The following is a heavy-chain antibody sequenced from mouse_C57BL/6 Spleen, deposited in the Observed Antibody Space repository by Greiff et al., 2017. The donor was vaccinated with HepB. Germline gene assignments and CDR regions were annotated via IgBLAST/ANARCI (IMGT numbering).Heavy chain of an antibody. V-gene: IGHV14-4*01. CDR3: TTDYYGSRGAY. Sequence: VQLQQSGAELVRPGASVKLSCTASGFNIKDDYMHWVKQRPEQGLEWIGWIDPENGDTEYASKFQGKATITADTSSNTAYLQLSSLTSEDTAVYYCTTDYYGSRGAYWGQGTLVTVSA. D-gene: IGHD1-1*01. J-gene: IGHJ3*01. CDR2: IDPENGDT. CDR1: GFNIKDDY.